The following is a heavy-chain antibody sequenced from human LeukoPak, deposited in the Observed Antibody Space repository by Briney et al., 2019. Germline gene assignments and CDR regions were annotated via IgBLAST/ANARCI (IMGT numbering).Heavy chain of an antibody. D-gene: IGHD3-10*01. CDR2: ISSSGSTI. CDR3: ARARGYYGSGSYMNWFDP. J-gene: IGHJ5*02. Sequence: PGGSLRLSCAASGFIFSSYSMNWVRQTPGKGLEWVSYISSSGSTIYYADSVKGRFTISRDNAKNSLYLQMNSLRAEDTAVYYCARARGYYGSGSYMNWFDPWGQGTLVTVSS. V-gene: IGHV3-48*04. CDR1: GFIFSSYS.